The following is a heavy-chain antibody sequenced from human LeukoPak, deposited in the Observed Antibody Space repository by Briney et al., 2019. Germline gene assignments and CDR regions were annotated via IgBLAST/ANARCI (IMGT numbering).Heavy chain of an antibody. CDR3: ARGDYVSGGYPYFDY. CDR2: ISAYNGNT. V-gene: IGHV1-18*01. D-gene: IGHD3-16*01. CDR1: GYTFTSYG. J-gene: IGHJ4*02. Sequence: ASVKVSCKASGYTFTSYGISWVRQAPGQGLEWMGWISAYNGNTNYGQKLQGRVTMTTDTSTSAAYMELRSLRSDDTAVYYCARGDYVSGGYPYFDYWGQGTLVTVSS.